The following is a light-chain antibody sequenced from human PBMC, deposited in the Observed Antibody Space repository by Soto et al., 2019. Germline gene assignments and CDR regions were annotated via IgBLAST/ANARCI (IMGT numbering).Light chain of an antibody. CDR3: RQRSNWSPLLS. V-gene: IGKV3-11*01. CDR1: QSVTTY. Sequence: EIELTQSPATLSLSPGERATLSCRASQSVTTYLAWYQQKPGQAPRLLIYDASSRSNGIPARFSGSGSGTDYPLTISSLEPADFVFYYCRQRSNWSPLLSFGGGTKVEIK. CDR2: DAS. J-gene: IGKJ4*01.